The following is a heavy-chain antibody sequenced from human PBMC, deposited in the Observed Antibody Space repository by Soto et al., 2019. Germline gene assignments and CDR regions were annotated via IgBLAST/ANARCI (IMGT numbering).Heavy chain of an antibody. Sequence: QVQLVQSGAEVKKPGASVKVSCKASGYTFTSYAMHWVRQAPGQRLEWMGWINAGNGNTKYSQKFQGRVTITRDTSASTAYMELSSLRSEDTAVYYCARDRRRFIAVAAILPGWFDPWGQGTLVTVSS. J-gene: IGHJ5*02. CDR1: GYTFTSYA. CDR3: ARDRRRFIAVAAILPGWFDP. D-gene: IGHD6-19*01. CDR2: INAGNGNT. V-gene: IGHV1-3*01.